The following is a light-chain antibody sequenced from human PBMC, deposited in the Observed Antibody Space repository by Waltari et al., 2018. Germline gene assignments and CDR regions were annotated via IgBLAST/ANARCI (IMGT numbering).Light chain of an antibody. CDR1: CSNIGSQT. J-gene: IGLJ3*02. Sequence: QSVLTQPPSASGTPGQRVPISCSGSCSNIGSQTVNWYQQLPGTAPKLLIYSNDERPSGVPDRFSGSKSGTSASLAISGLQSEDEADYYCAAWDDSLNGWVFGGGTKLTVL. V-gene: IGLV1-44*01. CDR2: SND. CDR3: AAWDDSLNGWV.